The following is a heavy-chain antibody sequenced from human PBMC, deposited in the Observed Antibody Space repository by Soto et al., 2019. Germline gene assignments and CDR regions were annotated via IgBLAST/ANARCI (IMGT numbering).Heavy chain of an antibody. CDR1: GGDLTNSG. J-gene: IGHJ4*02. V-gene: IGHV1-69*04. Sequence: QVHLVQSGAEMKKPGSSVKVSCKVSGGDLTNSGISWVRQAPGQGLEWMGGIFPLLAMVDYSQKFQGRVTITADESTHTAYTALGSLKSDDTAVYYCAKDDGPGFKSWGQGTLVIVSS. D-gene: IGHD5-12*01. CDR3: AKDDGPGFKS. CDR2: IFPLLAMV.